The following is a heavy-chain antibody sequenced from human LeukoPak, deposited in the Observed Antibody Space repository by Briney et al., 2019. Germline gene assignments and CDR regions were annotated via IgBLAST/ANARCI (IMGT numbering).Heavy chain of an antibody. CDR1: GGSFSGYY. J-gene: IGHJ5*02. CDR2: INHIVST. CDR3: SGERVTGGNCSSTSCYAEELNWFDP. D-gene: IGHD2-2*01. Sequence: SETLYLTCAAYGGSFSGYYWSWIRQPPGQGLEWIGEINHIVSTNYNPPLNSRVTILIDTSKTRFSLKLMCVSAADEAVYYCSGERVTGGNCSSTSCYAEELNWFDPWGQGTLVTVSS. V-gene: IGHV4-34*01.